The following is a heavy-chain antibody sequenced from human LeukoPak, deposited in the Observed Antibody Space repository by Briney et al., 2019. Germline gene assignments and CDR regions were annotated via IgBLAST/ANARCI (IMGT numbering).Heavy chain of an antibody. Sequence: SETLSLTCTVSGDSISNYYWSWIRQPPGKGLEWIGYIYYSGSTNYNPSLKSRVTISVDTSKNQFSLKLSSVTAADTAVYYCARSPLYDFWSTYYFDYWGQGTLVTVSS. CDR2: IYYSGST. CDR3: ARSPLYDFWSTYYFDY. V-gene: IGHV4-59*01. D-gene: IGHD3-3*01. J-gene: IGHJ4*02. CDR1: GDSISNYY.